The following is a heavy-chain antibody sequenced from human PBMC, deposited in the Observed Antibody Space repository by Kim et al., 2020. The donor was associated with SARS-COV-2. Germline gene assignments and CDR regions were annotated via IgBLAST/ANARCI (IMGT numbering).Heavy chain of an antibody. J-gene: IGHJ3*02. CDR3: AKDAMITFGGRLGAFDI. Sequence: GGSLRLSCAASGFTFSSYAMHWVRQAPGKGLEWVAVIWYDGSNKYYADSVKGRFTISRDNSKNTLYLQMNSLRAEDTAVYYCAKDAMITFGGRLGAFDIWGQGTMVTVSS. CDR2: IWYDGSNK. V-gene: IGHV3-33*06. D-gene: IGHD3-16*01. CDR1: GFTFSSYA.